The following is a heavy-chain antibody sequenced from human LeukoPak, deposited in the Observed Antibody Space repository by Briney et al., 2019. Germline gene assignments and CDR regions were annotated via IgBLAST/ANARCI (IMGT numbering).Heavy chain of an antibody. CDR2: ITSDGSTT. J-gene: IGHJ4*02. CDR1: GFSFSSAW. D-gene: IGHD5-18*01. V-gene: IGHV3-74*01. CDR3: ARHLSGITGYTYGRGIDY. Sequence: GGSLRLSCAASGFSFSSAWMHWVRQAPGEGLVAVSRITSDGSTTWYADSVRGRFTISRDNAKTSLYLQMNSLRAEDTAVYYCARHLSGITGYTYGRGIDYWGQGTLVTVSS.